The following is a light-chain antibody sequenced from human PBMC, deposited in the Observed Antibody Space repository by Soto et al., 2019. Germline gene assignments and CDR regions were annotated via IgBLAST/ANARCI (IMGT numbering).Light chain of an antibody. Sequence: IQMTQSPSSLSASVGDRVTITCRASQRIGTYLNWYQQRPGRAPKLLISPISTLQRGVPSRFSASGSGTDFTLTTTGLQPEDFATYYYQQSYSTPYTFGQGTKLEIK. CDR2: PIS. J-gene: IGKJ2*01. CDR3: QQSYSTPYT. CDR1: QRIGTY. V-gene: IGKV1-39*01.